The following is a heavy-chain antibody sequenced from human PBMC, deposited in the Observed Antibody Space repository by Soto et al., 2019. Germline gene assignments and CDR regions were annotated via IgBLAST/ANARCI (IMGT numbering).Heavy chain of an antibody. CDR1: CGSISSSAGYY. CDR3: ARHPSSGCHQF. J-gene: IGHJ4*02. Sequence: QLHLQESGPGLVKPSETLSLTCTVSCGSISSSAGYYWAWIRQSPGKGLLWVGNIYYSGNTHYHPSLKSRVTISVDTSKNQFSLRLSSVTAADTAVYYCARHPSSGCHQFWSQGTLVTVAS. CDR2: IYYSGNT. D-gene: IGHD3-22*01. V-gene: IGHV4-39*01.